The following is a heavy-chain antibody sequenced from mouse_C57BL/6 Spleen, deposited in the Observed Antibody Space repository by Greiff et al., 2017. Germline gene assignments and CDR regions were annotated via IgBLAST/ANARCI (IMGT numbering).Heavy chain of an antibody. Sequence: VQLQQSGAELVKPGASVKISCKASGYAFSSYWMNWVKQRPGKGLEWIGQIYPGDGDTNYNGTFKGKATLTADKSSSTAYMQLSSLTSEDSAVYCCARELQWNYYAMDYWGQGTSVTVSS. CDR1: GYAFSSYW. V-gene: IGHV1-80*01. CDR2: IYPGDGDT. CDR3: ARELQWNYYAMDY. D-gene: IGHD1-3*01. J-gene: IGHJ4*01.